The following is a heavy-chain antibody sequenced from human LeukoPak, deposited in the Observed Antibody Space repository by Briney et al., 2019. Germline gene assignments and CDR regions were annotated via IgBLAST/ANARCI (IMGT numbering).Heavy chain of an antibody. CDR1: GFTFSSFG. J-gene: IGHJ4*02. V-gene: IGHV3-33*01. D-gene: IGHD6-19*01. CDR2: IWYDGNNK. CDR3: ARYNSGWNDY. Sequence: GGSLRRSCAASGFTFSSFGMHWVRQAPGKGLEWVAIIWYDGNNKYHADSVKGRFTISRDNSKNKLFLQMNSLRAGDTAVYYCARYNSGWNDYWGQGTLVTVSS.